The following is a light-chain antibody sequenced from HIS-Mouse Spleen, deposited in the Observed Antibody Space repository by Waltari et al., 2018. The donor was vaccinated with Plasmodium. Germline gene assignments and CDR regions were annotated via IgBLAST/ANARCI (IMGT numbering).Light chain of an antibody. CDR1: ALPKKY. V-gene: IGLV3-10*01. Sequence: SYELTQPPSVSVSPGQTARITCSGDALPKKYAYWYQQKSGQAPVLVNYEDSKRPSGIPEGSSGSSSGTMATLTISGAQVEDEADYYCYSTDSSGNHRVFGGGTKLTVL. CDR3: YSTDSSGNHRV. J-gene: IGLJ3*02. CDR2: EDS.